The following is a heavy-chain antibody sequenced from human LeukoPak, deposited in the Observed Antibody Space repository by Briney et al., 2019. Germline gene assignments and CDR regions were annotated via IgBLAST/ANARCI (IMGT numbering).Heavy chain of an antibody. CDR3: ARDQSYFMDA. CDR1: GFTFSSFA. CDR2: ISYDGNNK. J-gene: IGHJ6*03. V-gene: IGHV3-30*04. Sequence: GGSLRLSCAASGFTFSSFAMHWVRQAPGKGLEWVAVISYDGNNKYYADSVKGRFTISRDNSKNTLYLQMNSLRAEDTAVYYCARDQSYFMDAWGKGTTVTVSS.